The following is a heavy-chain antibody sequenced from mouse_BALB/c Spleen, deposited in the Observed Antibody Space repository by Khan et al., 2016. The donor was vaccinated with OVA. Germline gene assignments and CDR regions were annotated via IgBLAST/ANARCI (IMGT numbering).Heavy chain of an antibody. CDR3: ARDAGPY. D-gene: IGHD3-3*01. CDR1: GYTFTEYT. CDR2: INPKNGVT. Sequence: VQLKESGPELVKPGASVKISCKSSGYTFTEYTLHWVKQSHGKSLEWIGVINPKNGVTNYNQKFKGKATLTVDKSSSTAYMEFRSLTSEDSAVYYGARDAGPYWGQGTSVTVSS. J-gene: IGHJ4*01. V-gene: IGHV1-18*01.